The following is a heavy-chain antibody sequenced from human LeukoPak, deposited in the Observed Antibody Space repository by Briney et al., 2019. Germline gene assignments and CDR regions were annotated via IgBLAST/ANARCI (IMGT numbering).Heavy chain of an antibody. CDR3: VATEDYYYYMDV. Sequence: SETLSLTCTVSGGSISSYYWSWIQQPPGKGLEWIGYIYYSGSTNYNPSLKSRVTISVDTSKNQFSLKLSSVTAADTAVYYCVATEDYYYYMDVWGKGTTVTVSS. CDR1: GGSISSYY. D-gene: IGHD1-26*01. CDR2: IYYSGST. V-gene: IGHV4-59*01. J-gene: IGHJ6*03.